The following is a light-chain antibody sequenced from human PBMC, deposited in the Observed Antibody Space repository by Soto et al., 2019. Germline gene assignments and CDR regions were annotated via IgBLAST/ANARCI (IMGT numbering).Light chain of an antibody. Sequence: DIQMTQSPSSLSASVGDSVTITCRASQTISSYLNWYQQKPGEAPKLLIYAASSLQSGVPSRFSGSGSGTDFALTINSLQPEDFATYSCQQSYSAPTFGQGTKLEIK. CDR1: QTISSY. J-gene: IGKJ2*01. CDR2: AAS. CDR3: QQSYSAPT. V-gene: IGKV1-39*01.